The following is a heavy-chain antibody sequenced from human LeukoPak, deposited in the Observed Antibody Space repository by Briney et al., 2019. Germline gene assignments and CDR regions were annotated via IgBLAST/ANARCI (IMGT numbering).Heavy chain of an antibody. CDR2: IIPILGIA. CDR3: ARDRTTVVTPTAFDI. J-gene: IGHJ3*02. V-gene: IGHV1-69*04. D-gene: IGHD4-23*01. Sequence: ASVKVSCKASGGIFSSYAISWVRQAPGQGLEWMGRIIPILGIANYAQKFQGRVTITADKSTSTAYMELSSLRSEDTAVYYCARDRTTVVTPTAFDIWGQGTMVTVSS. CDR1: GGIFSSYA.